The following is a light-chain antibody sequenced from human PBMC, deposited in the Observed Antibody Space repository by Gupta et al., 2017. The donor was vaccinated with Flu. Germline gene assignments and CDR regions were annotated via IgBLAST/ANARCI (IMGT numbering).Light chain of an antibody. V-gene: IGLV1-44*01. CDR1: NSNIGTNT. Sequence: SVLPQPPSASGTPGQWVTISCSGGNSNIGTNTVNWYQHLPGTAPKLLIFNNNRRPSGVPDRFSGSKSGTSASLAISGLQSEDEADYYCAAWDDSLNGHVVFGGGTKVTVL. J-gene: IGLJ2*01. CDR3: AAWDDSLNGHVV. CDR2: NNN.